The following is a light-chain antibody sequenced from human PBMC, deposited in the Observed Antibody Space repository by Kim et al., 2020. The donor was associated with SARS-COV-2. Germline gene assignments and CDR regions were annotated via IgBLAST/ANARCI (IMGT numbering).Light chain of an antibody. CDR1: NSGSKN. Sequence: VPQGQQSRITCRGNNSGSKNVPWYQQKPGRAPVLVIYKESNRPSGTPGHFSGSNPGNTAPLTIGRAQAGDEADYSCKVWAGSNVVFGGGTPLSVL. CDR2: KES. CDR3: KVWAGSNVV. J-gene: IGLJ2*01. V-gene: IGLV3-9*01.